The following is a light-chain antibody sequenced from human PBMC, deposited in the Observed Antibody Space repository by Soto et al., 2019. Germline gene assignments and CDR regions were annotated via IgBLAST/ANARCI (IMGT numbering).Light chain of an antibody. CDR1: QSISSW. CDR2: DAS. CDR3: QEYQSYSRR. Sequence: DIQMTQSPSTLSASVGDRFTVTCRASQSISSWLAWYQQKPGKAPKLLIYDASSLESGVPSRFSGSGPGTEFTLTISSLKPDDFATYYCQEYQSYSRRFGQGTKVDIK. J-gene: IGKJ1*01. V-gene: IGKV1-5*01.